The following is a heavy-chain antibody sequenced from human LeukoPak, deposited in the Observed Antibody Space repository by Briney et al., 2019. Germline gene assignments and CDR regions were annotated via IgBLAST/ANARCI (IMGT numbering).Heavy chain of an antibody. J-gene: IGHJ5*02. Sequence: SETLSLTCTVSGDSISYGGSYWSWIRQPAGKGLEWIGRIYTTGSTNYNPSLKSRVTMSVDTSNNQFSLRLTSVIAADTAVYFCARGGQPDNWFHPWGQGILVTVSS. CDR1: GDSISYGGSY. CDR2: IYTTGST. V-gene: IGHV4-61*02. CDR3: ARGGQPDNWFHP. D-gene: IGHD1-26*01.